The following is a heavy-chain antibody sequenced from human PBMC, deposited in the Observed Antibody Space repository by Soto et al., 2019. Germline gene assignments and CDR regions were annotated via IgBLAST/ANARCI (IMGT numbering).Heavy chain of an antibody. CDR3: ARLATRYYFDY. CDR1: GGSISSYY. V-gene: IGHV4-59*01. J-gene: IGHJ4*02. D-gene: IGHD1-1*01. Sequence: SETLSLTCTVSGGSISSYYWSWIRQPPGKGLEWIGYIYYSGSTNDNPSLKSRVTISVDTSKNQFSLKLSSVTAADTAVYYCARLATRYYFDYWGQGTLVTVSS. CDR2: IYYSGST.